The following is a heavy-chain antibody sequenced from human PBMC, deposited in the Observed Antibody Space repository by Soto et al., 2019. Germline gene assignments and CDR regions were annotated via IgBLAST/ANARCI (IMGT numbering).Heavy chain of an antibody. V-gene: IGHV3-21*01. Sequence: GGSLRLSCAVSGFYFNNYGINWVRQAPGKGLEWVSSVSKSDYTYYSDSVKGRFTISRDNAKNSVSLQMNSLRPEDTAVYYCAREDSIIIPAVSDFWGQGTLVTVSS. CDR2: VSKSDYT. D-gene: IGHD2-2*01. CDR3: AREDSIIIPAVSDF. CDR1: GFYFNNYG. J-gene: IGHJ4*02.